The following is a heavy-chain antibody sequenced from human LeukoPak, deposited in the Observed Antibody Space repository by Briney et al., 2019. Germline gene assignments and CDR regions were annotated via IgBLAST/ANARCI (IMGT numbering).Heavy chain of an antibody. D-gene: IGHD2/OR15-2a*01. V-gene: IGHV3-30*18. CDR3: AKEFLRTKYGMDV. CDR2: ISYDGSNK. J-gene: IGHJ6*02. Sequence: GGSLRLSCAASGFTFSSYGMHWVRQAPGKGLEWVAVISYDGSNKYYADSVKGRFTISRDNSKNTLYLQTNSLRAEDTAVYYCAKEFLRTKYGMDVWGQGTTVTVSS. CDR1: GFTFSSYG.